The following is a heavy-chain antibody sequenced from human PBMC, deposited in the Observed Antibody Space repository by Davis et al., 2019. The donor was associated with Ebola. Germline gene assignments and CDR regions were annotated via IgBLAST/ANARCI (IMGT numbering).Heavy chain of an antibody. J-gene: IGHJ4*02. D-gene: IGHD7-27*01. CDR1: GGSISSYY. CDR2: IYYSGST. V-gene: IGHV4-59*01. CDR3: ARELPNWGLDY. Sequence: MPSETLSLTCTVSGGSISSYYWSWIRQPPGKGLEWIGYIYYSGSTNYNPSLKSRVTISVDTSKNQFSLKLSSVTAADTAVYYCARELPNWGLDYWGQGTLVTVSS.